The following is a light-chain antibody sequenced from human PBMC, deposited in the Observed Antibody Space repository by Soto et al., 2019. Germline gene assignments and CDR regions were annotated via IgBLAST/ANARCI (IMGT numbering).Light chain of an antibody. J-gene: IGLJ2*01. V-gene: IGLV2-8*01. CDR1: RSDIGDYNY. Sequence: QSALTQPPSASGSPGQSVTISCTGTRSDIGDYNYVSWYQQHPRKAPKLIISEVINRPSGVPDRFSASKSGNTASLTISGLQAEDEADYYCASKAGSSRHVVFGGGTKLTVL. CDR3: ASKAGSSRHVV. CDR2: EVI.